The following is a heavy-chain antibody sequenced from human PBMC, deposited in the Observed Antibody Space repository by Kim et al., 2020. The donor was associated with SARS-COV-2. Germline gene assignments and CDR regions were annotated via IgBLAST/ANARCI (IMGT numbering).Heavy chain of an antibody. Sequence: RKHYQDSVTGRFTSSRDNSKNTLYLQMNSRRAEDTAVYYCAKVGYSSSSWGQGTLVTVSS. V-gene: IGHV3-23*01. CDR3: AKVGYSSSS. D-gene: IGHD6-6*01. J-gene: IGHJ5*02. CDR2: RK.